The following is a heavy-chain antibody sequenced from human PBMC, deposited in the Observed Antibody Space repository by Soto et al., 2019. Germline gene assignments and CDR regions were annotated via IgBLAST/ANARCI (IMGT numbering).Heavy chain of an antibody. V-gene: IGHV5-10-1*01. D-gene: IGHD5-12*01. Sequence: GECLKLSVEGSGDSVSSFCIRWGLQMPGKGREWMGRIDASDSHTNYSPSFQGHVTSSVDKSVSTAYLHWESLKASDSAIYYCARQRGSGHDWDSWVQGTLVIVSS. CDR1: GDSVSSFC. CDR3: ARQRGSGHDWDS. CDR2: IDASDSHT. J-gene: IGHJ4*02.